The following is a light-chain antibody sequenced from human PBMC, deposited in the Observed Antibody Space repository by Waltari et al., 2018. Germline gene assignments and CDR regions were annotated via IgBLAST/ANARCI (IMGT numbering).Light chain of an antibody. Sequence: SFVLTQPPSLSVSPGQTAKITCSADVLPNQFAYWDLQKPGKAPLLLIHKDTQRPSRVPERFSGSNSGTTVTLTISGVQAEDEADYYCQSADKTGSHVVFGGGTKLTVL. CDR1: VLPNQF. CDR3: QSADKTGSHVV. V-gene: IGLV3-25*03. CDR2: KDT. J-gene: IGLJ2*01.